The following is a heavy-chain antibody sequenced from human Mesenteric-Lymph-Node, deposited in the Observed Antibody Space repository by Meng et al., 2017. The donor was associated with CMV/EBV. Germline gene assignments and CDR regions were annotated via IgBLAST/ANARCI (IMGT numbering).Heavy chain of an antibody. CDR3: ARYNYDSSGYGQYYFDS. Sequence: GGSLRLSCAASGFTFSSYAMSWVRQTPGKGMEWVSAISGSGGNTYYADSVKGRFTISRDNSKSTLYLQVNSLSAEDAAVYYCARYNYDSSGYGQYYFDSWGQGTLVTVPQ. V-gene: IGHV3-23*01. J-gene: IGHJ4*02. D-gene: IGHD3-22*01. CDR1: GFTFSSYA. CDR2: ISGSGGNT.